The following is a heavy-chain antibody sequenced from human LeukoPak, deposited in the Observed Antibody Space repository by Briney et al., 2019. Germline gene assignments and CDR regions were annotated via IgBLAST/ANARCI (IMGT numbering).Heavy chain of an antibody. CDR3: AIFQGTYGDNENDY. J-gene: IGHJ4*02. Sequence: SVKVSCKASGGTFRSYAITWVRQAPGKGLEWMGGIIPMINTPKYAQKFQGRVSITADESTSTGYMEVSCLRSEDTAVYYCAIFQGTYGDNENDYWGQGTLVTVSS. D-gene: IGHD4-17*01. CDR2: IIPMINTP. CDR1: GGTFRSYA. V-gene: IGHV1-69*13.